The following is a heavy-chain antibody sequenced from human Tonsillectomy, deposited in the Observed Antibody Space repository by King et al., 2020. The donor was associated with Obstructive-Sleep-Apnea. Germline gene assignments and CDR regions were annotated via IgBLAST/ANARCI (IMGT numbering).Heavy chain of an antibody. CDR2: INHSGST. CDR3: ARGSGAADVNWFDP. Sequence: VQLQQWGAGLLKPSETLSLTCAVYVGSFSDYYWSWIRQPPGRGLDWIGEINHSGSTNYNPSLKSRVTISGVMSKNQFSLKLTSVTAADTAVYYCARGSGAADVNWFDPWGQGAPVTVSS. D-gene: IGHD6-13*01. V-gene: IGHV4-34*01. CDR1: VGSFSDYY. J-gene: IGHJ5*02.